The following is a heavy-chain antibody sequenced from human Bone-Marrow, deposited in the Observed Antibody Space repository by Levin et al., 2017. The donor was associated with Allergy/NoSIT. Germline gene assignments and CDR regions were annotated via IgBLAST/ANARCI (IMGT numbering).Heavy chain of an antibody. J-gene: IGHJ3*02. CDR1: GGSFSGYY. Sequence: PSETLSLTCAVYGGSFSGYYWSWIRQPPGKGLEWIGEINHSGSSNYNPSLKSRVTISVDTSKNQFSLKLSSVTAADTAVYYCARVGSDYVWGTNMHAFDIWGQGTMVTVSS. D-gene: IGHD3-16*01. CDR2: INHSGSS. V-gene: IGHV4-34*01. CDR3: ARVGSDYVWGTNMHAFDI.